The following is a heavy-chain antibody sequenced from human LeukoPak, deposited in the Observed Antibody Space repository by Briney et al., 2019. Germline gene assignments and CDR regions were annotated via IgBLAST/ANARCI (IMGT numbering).Heavy chain of an antibody. J-gene: IGHJ4*02. CDR1: GFTFSSFG. D-gene: IGHD1-26*01. CDR3: AKDMSSDSGSWNGYFDY. Sequence: GRSLRLSCAASGFTFSSFGMHWVRQAPGKGLEWVSGISGSGGSTYYADSVKGRFTISRDNSKNTLYLQMNSLRVEDTAVYYCAKDMSSDSGSWNGYFDYWGQGTLVTVSS. CDR2: ISGSGGST. V-gene: IGHV3-23*01.